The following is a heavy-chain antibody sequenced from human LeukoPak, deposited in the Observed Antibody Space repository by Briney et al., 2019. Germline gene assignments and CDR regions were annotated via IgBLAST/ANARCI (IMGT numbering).Heavy chain of an antibody. CDR2: IHHSGPT. Sequence: SETLSLTCAVYGGSFSGYYWSCIRQPPRKRQELMGQIHHSGPTTYNTSLKRRVSISVDTSKNQCSLKLSSVTAADTAVYYCARETSYGGVYWGQGTLVTVSS. D-gene: IGHD4-17*01. CDR3: ARETSYGGVY. J-gene: IGHJ4*02. CDR1: GGSFSGYY. V-gene: IGHV4-34*01.